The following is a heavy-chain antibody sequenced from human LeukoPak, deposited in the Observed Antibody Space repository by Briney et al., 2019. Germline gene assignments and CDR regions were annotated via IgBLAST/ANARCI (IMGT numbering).Heavy chain of an antibody. J-gene: IGHJ3*02. CDR3: ARSAYYYDSSGYYRPGAFDI. D-gene: IGHD3-22*01. Sequence: GESLKISCKGSGYSFTSYWIGWVRQMPGKGLEWMGIIYPGDSDTRYSPSFQGQVTISADKSISTAYLQWSSLKASDTAMYYCARSAYYYDSSGYYRPGAFDIWGQGTMVTVSS. V-gene: IGHV5-51*01. CDR1: GYSFTSYW. CDR2: IYPGDSDT.